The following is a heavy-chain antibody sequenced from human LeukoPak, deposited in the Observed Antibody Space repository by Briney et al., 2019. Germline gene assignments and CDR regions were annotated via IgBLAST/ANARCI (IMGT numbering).Heavy chain of an antibody. CDR2: ISSSSSYI. Sequence: GGSLRLSCGASGFTFSSYSMNWVRQAPGKGLEWVSSISSSSSYIYYADSVKGRFTISRDNAKNSLYLQMNSLRAEDTAVYYCARDRSGVVVGWGQGTLVTVSS. CDR3: ARDRSGVVVG. CDR1: GFTFSSYS. V-gene: IGHV3-21*01. D-gene: IGHD2-2*01. J-gene: IGHJ4*02.